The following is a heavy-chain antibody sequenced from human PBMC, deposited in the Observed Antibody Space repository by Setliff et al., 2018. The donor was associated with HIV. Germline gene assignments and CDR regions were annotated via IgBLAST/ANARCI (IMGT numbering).Heavy chain of an antibody. Sequence: SETLSLTCTVSGGSISSGRYYWSWIRQPAGKGLAWIGRIYTSGSTNYNPSLKSRVTMSVDTSKNQFSLKLSSVTAADTAVYYCARDQKGYSYGYFDSWGQGALVTVSS. V-gene: IGHV4-61*02. CDR3: ARDQKGYSYGYFDS. CDR1: GGSISSGRYY. D-gene: IGHD5-18*01. CDR2: IYTSGST. J-gene: IGHJ4*02.